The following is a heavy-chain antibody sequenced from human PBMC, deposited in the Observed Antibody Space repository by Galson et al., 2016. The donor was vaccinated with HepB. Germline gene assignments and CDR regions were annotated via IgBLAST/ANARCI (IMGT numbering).Heavy chain of an antibody. J-gene: IGHJ6*02. Sequence: SLRLSCAASGFTFSIYAMHWVRQAPGKGLEWLAFISYDGSNKYYADSVKGRFTISRDNSKNTLYLQMNSLRAEDTAVYYCARGGFVVLTAPRGDYYYGMDVWGQGTTVTVSS. CDR1: GFTFSIYA. CDR3: ARGGFVVLTAPRGDYYYGMDV. CDR2: ISYDGSNK. V-gene: IGHV3-30*04. D-gene: IGHD2-21*02.